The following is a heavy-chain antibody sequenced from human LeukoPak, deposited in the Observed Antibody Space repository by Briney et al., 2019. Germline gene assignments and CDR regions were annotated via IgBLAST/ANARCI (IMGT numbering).Heavy chain of an antibody. CDR1: GYTFISYF. CDR2: INPSGGST. Sequence: ASVKVSCKASGYTFISYFIHWVRQPPGQGLAWMGIINPSGGSTRYAQKFQGRVTMTRDTSTSTVYMEMSSLRSEDTAVYYCARSGGDAIRPFDYWGQGTLVTVSS. D-gene: IGHD2-21*02. V-gene: IGHV1-46*01. J-gene: IGHJ4*02. CDR3: ARSGGDAIRPFDY.